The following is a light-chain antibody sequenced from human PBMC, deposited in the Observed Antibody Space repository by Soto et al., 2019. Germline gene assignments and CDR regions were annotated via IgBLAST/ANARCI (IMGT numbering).Light chain of an antibody. J-gene: IGKJ4*01. CDR3: QQRTNWRLS. CDR1: QSVSSH. Sequence: EIALTQSPATLSLSPGERATLSCRASQSVSSHLTWYQQKPGQAPRLLIYDTSNRATGIPARFSGSGSGTDFTLTISSLEPEDFAVYYCQQRTNWRLSFGGGTKVEIK. V-gene: IGKV3-11*01. CDR2: DTS.